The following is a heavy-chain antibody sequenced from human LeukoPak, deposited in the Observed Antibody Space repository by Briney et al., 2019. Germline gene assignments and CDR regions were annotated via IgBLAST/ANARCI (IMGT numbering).Heavy chain of an antibody. D-gene: IGHD1-26*01. V-gene: IGHV3-66*02. Sequence: GGSLRLSCAASGFTVSSNYMNWVRQAHGQGLGWVSVFYAGGTTYYADSVKGRFTISRDNSKNTVYLQMNSLRAEDTAVYYCARDDGSYSLDFWGQGTLVTVSS. CDR2: FYAGGTT. CDR1: GFTVSSNY. J-gene: IGHJ4*02. CDR3: ARDDGSYSLDF.